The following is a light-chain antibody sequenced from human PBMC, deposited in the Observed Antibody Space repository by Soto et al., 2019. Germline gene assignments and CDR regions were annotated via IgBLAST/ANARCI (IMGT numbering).Light chain of an antibody. J-gene: IGKJ5*01. CDR2: GAS. V-gene: IGKV3-20*01. CDR3: QNYYSSRT. Sequence: ENVLTQSPGTLSLSPGERATLSCRASQSVSSNYSAWYQQKPGQAPRRLIYGASTRASGVPDRFSGSGSETDFPLTISRLQPEDFAVYYCQNYYSSRTFGQGTRLES. CDR1: QSVSSNY.